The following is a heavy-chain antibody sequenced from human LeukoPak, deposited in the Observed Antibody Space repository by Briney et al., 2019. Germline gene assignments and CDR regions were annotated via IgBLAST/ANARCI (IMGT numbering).Heavy chain of an antibody. Sequence: PGGSLRLSCAASGFTFSSYAMTWVRQAPGKGLEWVSAISGSGGSTYYADSVKGRFTISRDNSKTTLYLQTNSLRAEDTAVYYCAKARPHTYYYGRGSYLPYYFDYWGQGTLVTVSS. J-gene: IGHJ4*02. D-gene: IGHD3-10*01. CDR1: GFTFSSYA. CDR2: ISGSGGST. CDR3: AKARPHTYYYGRGSYLPYYFDY. V-gene: IGHV3-23*01.